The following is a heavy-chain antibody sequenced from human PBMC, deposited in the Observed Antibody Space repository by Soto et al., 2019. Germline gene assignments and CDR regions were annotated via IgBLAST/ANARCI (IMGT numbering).Heavy chain of an antibody. CDR3: TTDWALMVRGVITNFDY. J-gene: IGHJ4*02. CDR2: IKSKTDGGTT. V-gene: IGHV3-15*07. Sequence: GGSLRLSCAASGFTFSNAWMNWVRQAPGKGLEWVGRIKSKTDGGTTDYAAPVKGRFTISRDDSKNTLYLQMNSLKTEDTAVYYCTTDWALMVRGVITNFDYWGQGTLVTVSS. CDR1: GFTFSNAW. D-gene: IGHD3-10*01.